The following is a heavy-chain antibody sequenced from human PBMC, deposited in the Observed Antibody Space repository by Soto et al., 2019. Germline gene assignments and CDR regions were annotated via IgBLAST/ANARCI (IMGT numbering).Heavy chain of an antibody. V-gene: IGHV3-23*01. CDR2: ISGSGGST. CDR1: GFTFSSYW. J-gene: IGHJ6*03. Sequence: GGSLRLSCAASGFTFSSYWMHWVRQAPGEGLVWVSAISGSGGSTYYADSVKGRFTISRDNSKNTLYLQMNSLRAEDTAVYYCAKDFEQWPELPSMDVWGKGTTVTVSS. CDR3: AKDFEQWPELPSMDV. D-gene: IGHD6-19*01.